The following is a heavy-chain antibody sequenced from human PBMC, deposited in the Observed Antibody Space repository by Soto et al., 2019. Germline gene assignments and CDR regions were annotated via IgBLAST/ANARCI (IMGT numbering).Heavy chain of an antibody. J-gene: IGHJ2*01. CDR2: IYPGDSDT. Sequence: GESLKISCKGYGYSFTRYWIGWVRQMPGKGLEWMGIIYPGDSDTRYSPSFQGQVTISADKSISTAYLQWSSLKASDTAMYYWAILSQHPRNSYFYLFGRDARVTISS. V-gene: IGHV5-51*01. CDR3: AILSQHPRNSYFYL. D-gene: IGHD3-16*02. CDR1: GYSFTRYW.